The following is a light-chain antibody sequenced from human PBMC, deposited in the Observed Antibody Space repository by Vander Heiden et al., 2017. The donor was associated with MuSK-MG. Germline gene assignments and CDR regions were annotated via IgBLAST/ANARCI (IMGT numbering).Light chain of an antibody. Sequence: DIQMTQSPSSLSASVGDRVTITCQASQDISNYLNWYQQKPGKAPKLLIYDASNLETGVPSRFSGSGSGTDFTFTISSLQPEDFATYYCQQDDNLPITFGHGTKVDIK. V-gene: IGKV1-33*01. J-gene: IGKJ3*01. CDR3: QQDDNLPIT. CDR2: DAS. CDR1: QDISNY.